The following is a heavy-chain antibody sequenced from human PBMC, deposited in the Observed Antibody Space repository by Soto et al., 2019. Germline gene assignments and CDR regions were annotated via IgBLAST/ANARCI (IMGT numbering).Heavy chain of an antibody. CDR3: ARGGYCCSTSCLVLDY. V-gene: IGHV3-66*01. D-gene: IGHD2-2*01. CDR2: IYSGGST. J-gene: IGHJ4*02. CDR1: GFTVSSNY. Sequence: GGSLRLSCAASGFTVSSNYMSWVRQAPGKGLEWVSVIYSGGSTYYADSVKGRFTISRDNSKNTLYLQMNSLRAEDTAVYYCARGGYCCSTSCLVLDYWGQGTLVTVSS.